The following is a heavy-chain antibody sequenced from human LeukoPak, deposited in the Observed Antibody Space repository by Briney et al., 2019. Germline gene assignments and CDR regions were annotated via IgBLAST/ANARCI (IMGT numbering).Heavy chain of an antibody. CDR3: AREVSRGRSGYQIDY. D-gene: IGHD3-22*01. V-gene: IGHV4-59*01. CDR1: GGSISTYF. CDR2: IDYSAYT. J-gene: IGHJ4*02. Sequence: SETLSLTCTVSGGSISTYFWTWIRQPPGKGLEWIGYIDYSAYTKYNPSLKSRVTISVDTSKNQFSLSLSSLTAADTAVYYCAREVSRGRSGYQIDYWGPGTLVTVS.